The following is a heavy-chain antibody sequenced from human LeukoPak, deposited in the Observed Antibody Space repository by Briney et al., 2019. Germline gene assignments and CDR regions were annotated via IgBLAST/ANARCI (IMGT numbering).Heavy chain of an antibody. CDR2: IKQDGSER. J-gene: IGHJ4*02. CDR1: KFTFSNYG. Sequence: PGRSLRLSCTASKFTFSNYGMQWVRQAPGKGLEWVADIKQDGSERYYVDSVKGRFTISRDNAKNSLYLQMNSLRAEDTAVYYCARDTRLRYYYDSSGYFKYWGQGTLVTVSS. D-gene: IGHD3-22*01. V-gene: IGHV3-7*03. CDR3: ARDTRLRYYYDSSGYFKY.